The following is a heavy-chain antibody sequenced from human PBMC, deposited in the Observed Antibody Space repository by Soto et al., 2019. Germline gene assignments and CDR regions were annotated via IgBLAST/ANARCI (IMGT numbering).Heavy chain of an antibody. V-gene: IGHV1-2*04. Sequence: TSVKVSWKASGYILACCYRHWVRQAPGQVLEWMGWINPNSGDTNYTQKFQGWVTMTRDTSISTAYMELSRLRSDDTAVYYCATSRISIAVAGETEYYFDYWGQAPLVTLSS. CDR1: GYILACCY. D-gene: IGHD6-19*01. J-gene: IGHJ4*02. CDR2: INPNSGDT. CDR3: ATSRISIAVAGETEYYFDY.